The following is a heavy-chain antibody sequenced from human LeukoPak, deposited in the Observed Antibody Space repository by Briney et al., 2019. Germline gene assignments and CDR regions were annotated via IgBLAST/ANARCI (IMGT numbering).Heavy chain of an antibody. CDR2: ISGSTSTI. J-gene: IGHJ4*02. CDR1: GFTFINYN. D-gene: IGHD2-8*02. V-gene: IGHV3-48*02. CDR3: ARKRTGSFTFDY. Sequence: GGSLRLSCAASGFTFINYNMNWVRQAPGKGLEWVSYISGSTSTIYYADSVKGRFTISRGNAKDSLYLQMSSLRDEDTAVYYCARKRTGSFTFDYWGQGSLVTVSS.